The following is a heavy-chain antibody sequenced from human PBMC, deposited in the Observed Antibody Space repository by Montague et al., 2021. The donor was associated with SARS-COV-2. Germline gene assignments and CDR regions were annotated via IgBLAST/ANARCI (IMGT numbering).Heavy chain of an antibody. CDR2: IYYSGNT. CDR1: GGSFSSSSYY. CDR3: ARHPLGYCSSTSCYVG. V-gene: IGHV4-39*01. J-gene: IGHJ4*02. Sequence: SETLSLTCTVSGGSFSSSSYYWGWIRQPTGKGLEGIGSIYYSGNTYYYPSLKIRVTISVDTSKHQFSLKLSSVTATDTAVSYCARHPLGYCSSTSCYVGWGQGTLVTVSS. D-gene: IGHD2-2*01.